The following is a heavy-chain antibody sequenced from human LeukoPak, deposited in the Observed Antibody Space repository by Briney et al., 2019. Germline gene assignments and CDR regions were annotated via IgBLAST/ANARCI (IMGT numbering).Heavy chain of an antibody. CDR2: IVVGSGNT. CDR3: AADPLPNPRDNWNYVGY. V-gene: IGHV1-58*01. J-gene: IGHJ4*02. Sequence: SVKVSCKASGFTFTSSAVQWVRQARGQRLEWVGWIVVGSGNTNYAQKFQERVTITRDMSTSTAYMELSSLRSEDTAVYYCAADPLPNPRDNWNYVGYWGQGTLVTVSS. D-gene: IGHD1-20*01. CDR1: GFTFTSSA.